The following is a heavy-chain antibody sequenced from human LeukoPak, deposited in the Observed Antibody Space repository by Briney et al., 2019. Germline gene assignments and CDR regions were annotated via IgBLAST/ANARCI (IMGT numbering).Heavy chain of an antibody. V-gene: IGHV4-59*01. Sequence: SETLSLTCTVSGGSISSYYWSWIRQPPGKGLEWIGYIYYSGSTNYNPSLKSRVTISVDTSKNQFSLKLSSVTAADTAVYYCARDRQPHWFDPWGLGTLVTVSS. CDR3: ARDRQPHWFDP. D-gene: IGHD6-13*01. CDR1: GGSISSYY. CDR2: IYYSGST. J-gene: IGHJ5*02.